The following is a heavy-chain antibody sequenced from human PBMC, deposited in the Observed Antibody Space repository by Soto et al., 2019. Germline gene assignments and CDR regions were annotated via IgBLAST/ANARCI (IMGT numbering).Heavy chain of an antibody. D-gene: IGHD6-6*01. J-gene: IGHJ4*02. CDR3: AGIVGPDEYSSSSRPYYFDY. CDR2: IYYSGST. V-gene: IGHV4-39*01. Sequence: SETLSLTCTVSGGSISSSSYYWGWIRQPPGKGLEWIGSIYYSGSTYYNPSLKSRVTISVDTSKNQFSLKLSSVTAADTAVYYCAGIVGPDEYSSSSRPYYFDYWGQGTLVTVSS. CDR1: GGSISSSSYY.